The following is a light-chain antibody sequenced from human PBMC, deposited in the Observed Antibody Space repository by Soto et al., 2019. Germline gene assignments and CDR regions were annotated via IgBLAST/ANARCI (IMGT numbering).Light chain of an antibody. Sequence: DIQMTQYPSSLSASVGDRVTITCRASQSISTFLNWYQQRPGKAPELLIYAASNLQSGVPSRFSGSGSRTDFTLTISSLQPEDFAAYYCQQSYGTPNTFGQGTRLEIK. V-gene: IGKV1-39*01. CDR3: QQSYGTPNT. J-gene: IGKJ5*01. CDR2: AAS. CDR1: QSISTF.